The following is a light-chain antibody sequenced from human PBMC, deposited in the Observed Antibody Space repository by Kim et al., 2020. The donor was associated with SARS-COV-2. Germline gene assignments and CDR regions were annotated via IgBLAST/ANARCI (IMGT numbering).Light chain of an antibody. J-gene: IGLJ1*01. V-gene: IGLV1-40*01. CDR1: SSNIGAGYN. Sequence: QRVTISCTGRSSNIGAGYNVHWYQQLPGTAPKHLIFGNSNRPSGVPDRFSGSKSGTSASLAITGLQAEDEADYYCQSYDSSLSGYVFGTGTKVTVL. CDR2: GNS. CDR3: QSYDSSLSGYV.